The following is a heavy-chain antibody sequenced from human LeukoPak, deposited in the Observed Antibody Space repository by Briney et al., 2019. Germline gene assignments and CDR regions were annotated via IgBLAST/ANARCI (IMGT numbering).Heavy chain of an antibody. D-gene: IGHD5-18*01. CDR1: GFTSGNFA. Sequence: GRSLRLSCTASGFTSGNFALSWVRQAPGKGLEWVGFIRSKGYGGTTEYAASVKGRFTISRDDSKSIAYLQMNSLKTEDTAVYFCTRGGYSFGHLGLDYWGQGTLVTVSS. J-gene: IGHJ4*02. V-gene: IGHV3-49*04. CDR2: IRSKGYGGTT. CDR3: TRGGYSFGHLGLDY.